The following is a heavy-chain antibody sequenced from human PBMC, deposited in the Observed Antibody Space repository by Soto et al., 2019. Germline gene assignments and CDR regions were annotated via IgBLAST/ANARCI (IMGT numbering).Heavy chain of an antibody. Sequence: GGSLRLSCAASGFTFSSYGMHWVRQAPGKGLEWVAVIWYDGSNKYYADSVKGRFSFSRDNSKNTRYLQMNSLSAESTAAYYVSRAEYLPLLPDYWGQGTLVTVSS. CDR2: IWYDGSNK. CDR1: GFTFSSYG. CDR3: SRAEYLPLLPDY. V-gene: IGHV3-33*01. J-gene: IGHJ4*02. D-gene: IGHD2-2*01.